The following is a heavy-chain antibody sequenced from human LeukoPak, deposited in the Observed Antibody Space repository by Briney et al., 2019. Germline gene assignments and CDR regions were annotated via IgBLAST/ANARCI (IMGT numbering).Heavy chain of an antibody. J-gene: IGHJ4*02. CDR2: INHNEFT. Sequence: PSETLSLTCAVYGGSFTTYYWSWIRQPPGKGLEWIGEINHNEFTYYNPSLKSRVTISVDTSKNQFSLKLSSVTAADTAVYYCARDIPIDYYDSSGYLGVNYFDYWGQGTLVTVSS. CDR1: GGSFTTYY. D-gene: IGHD3-22*01. V-gene: IGHV4-34*01. CDR3: ARDIPIDYYDSSGYLGVNYFDY.